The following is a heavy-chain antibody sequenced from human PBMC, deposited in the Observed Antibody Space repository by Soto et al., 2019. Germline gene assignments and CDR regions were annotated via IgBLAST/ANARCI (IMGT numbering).Heavy chain of an antibody. CDR2: IWYDGNNK. CDR3: ARWGGSATVPYFDY. CDR1: GFIFNHFG. J-gene: IGHJ4*02. V-gene: IGHV3-33*01. D-gene: IGHD4-17*01. Sequence: QVQLVESGGGVVQPGRSLRLSCAASGFIFNHFGMLWVRQAPGKGLEWVAVIWYDGNNKYYADSMKGRFTISRDNSKNTVYLQMDSLRAEDTAVYYCARWGGSATVPYFDYWGQGTLVTVSS.